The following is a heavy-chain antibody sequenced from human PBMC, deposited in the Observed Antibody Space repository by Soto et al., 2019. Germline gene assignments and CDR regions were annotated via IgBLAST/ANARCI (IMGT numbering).Heavy chain of an antibody. CDR2: ISGGSSVT. CDR3: EKVLSKNSCSPFDF. Sequence: GGSLRLSCPASGFTFSDYAMTWVRQAPWKGLELFSTISGGSSVTYYGDSVKGRFNISRDNATKTLFLQLNRLSAEDTAAYYCEKVLSKNSCSPFDFWGQGTQVSVS. V-gene: IGHV3-23*01. D-gene: IGHD2-21*01. J-gene: IGHJ4*02. CDR1: GFTFSDYA.